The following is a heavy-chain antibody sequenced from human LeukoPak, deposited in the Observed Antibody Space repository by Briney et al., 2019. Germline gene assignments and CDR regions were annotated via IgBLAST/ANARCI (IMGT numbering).Heavy chain of an antibody. CDR2: INPNSGGT. CDR1: GYTFTGYY. J-gene: IGHJ6*03. CDR3: ARWGGYSHYYYMDV. V-gene: IGHV1-2*02. D-gene: IGHD5-12*01. Sequence: GASVKVSCKASGYTFTGYYMHWVRQAPGQGLEWMGWINPNSGGTNYAQKFQGRVTMTRDTSISTAYMELSRLRSDDTAVYYCARWGGYSHYYYMDVWGKGTTVTVSS.